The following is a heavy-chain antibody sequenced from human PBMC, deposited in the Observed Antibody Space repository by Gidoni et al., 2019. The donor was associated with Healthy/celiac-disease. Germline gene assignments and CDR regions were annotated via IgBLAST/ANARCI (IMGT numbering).Heavy chain of an antibody. Sequence: EVQLLESGGGLVPPGGSLRLSCAASGFPFSSYAMRWVRQAPGKGLGWVSAISGSGVSTYDADSVNGRFTISRDNSKNTLYLQMNSLRAEDTAVYYCAKGDCSSTSCYGLFYYYYYGMDVWGKGTTVTVSS. CDR2: ISGSGVST. D-gene: IGHD2-2*01. V-gene: IGHV3-23*01. J-gene: IGHJ6*04. CDR1: GFPFSSYA. CDR3: AKGDCSSTSCYGLFYYYYYGMDV.